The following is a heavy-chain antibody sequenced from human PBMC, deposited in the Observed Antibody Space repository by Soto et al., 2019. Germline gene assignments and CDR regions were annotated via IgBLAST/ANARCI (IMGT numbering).Heavy chain of an antibody. CDR2: ISSSGSTI. D-gene: IGHD4-17*01. CDR1: GFTFSDYY. CDR3: ARPTVTPHYGMDV. V-gene: IGHV3-11*01. J-gene: IGHJ6*02. Sequence: QVQLVESGGGLVKPGGALRLSCAASGFTFSDYYMSWIRQAPGKGLEWVSYISSSGSTIYYADYVKGRFTISRDNAKNSLFLQMMSLVAEEPAGYYCARPTVTPHYGMDVWGQGTTVTVSS.